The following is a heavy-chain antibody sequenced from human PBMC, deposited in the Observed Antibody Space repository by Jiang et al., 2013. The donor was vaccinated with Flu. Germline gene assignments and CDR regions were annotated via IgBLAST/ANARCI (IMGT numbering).Heavy chain of an antibody. V-gene: IGHV4-59*01. J-gene: IGHJ6*02. D-gene: IGHD6-19*01. CDR1: GGSISSYY. Sequence: GSGLVKPSETLSLTCTVSGGSISSYYWSWIRQPPGKGLEWIGYIYYSGSTNYNPSLKSRVTISVDTSKNQFSLKLSSVTAADTAVYYCARGGSGWYYYYYGMDVWGQGTTVTVSS. CDR3: ARGGSGWYYYYYGMDV. CDR2: IYYSGST.